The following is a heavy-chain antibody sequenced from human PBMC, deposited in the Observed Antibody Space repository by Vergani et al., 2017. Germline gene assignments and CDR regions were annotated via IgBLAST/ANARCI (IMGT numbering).Heavy chain of an antibody. V-gene: IGHV3-23*01. J-gene: IGHJ1*01. CDR2: ISSGGGDI. D-gene: IGHD3-10*01. CDR3: TTAWGLYYLHGEYFQY. Sequence: EVQLLESGGVLVQPGGSRRLSCAGAGFTFDTYTMAYVRQAPGKGLEWVATISSGGGDIFYADSVKGRFTISRDNSKNTLFLQMNSLKDEDTAVYYCTTAWGLYYLHGEYFQYWGRGTLVSVSS. CDR1: GFTFDTYT.